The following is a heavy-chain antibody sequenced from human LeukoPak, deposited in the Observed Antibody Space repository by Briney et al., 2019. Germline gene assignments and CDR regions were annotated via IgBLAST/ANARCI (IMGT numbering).Heavy chain of an antibody. CDR3: ARANGDYDDAFDI. CDR2: IYYSGST. V-gene: IGHV4-30-4*01. J-gene: IGHJ3*02. D-gene: IGHD4-17*01. Sequence: PSQTLSLTCTVSGGSISSGDYYWGWIRQPSGKGLEWIGYIYYSGSTYYNPSLKSRVTISVDTSKNQFSLKLSSVTAADTAVYYCARANGDYDDAFDIWGQGTMVTVSS. CDR1: GGSISSGDYY.